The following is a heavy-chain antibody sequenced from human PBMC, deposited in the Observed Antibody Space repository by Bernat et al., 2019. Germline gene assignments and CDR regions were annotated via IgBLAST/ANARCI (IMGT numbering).Heavy chain of an antibody. CDR2: IYYSGST. Sequence: QLQLQESGPGLVKPSETLSLTCTVSGGSISSSSDYWGWIRQPPGKGLEWIGSIYYSGSTYYNPSLKSRVTISVDTSKNQFSLKLSSVTAADTAVYYCARQDGDGYNLGAFDYWGQGTLVTVSS. V-gene: IGHV4-39*01. CDR1: GGSISSSSDY. CDR3: ARQDGDGYNLGAFDY. D-gene: IGHD5-24*01. J-gene: IGHJ4*02.